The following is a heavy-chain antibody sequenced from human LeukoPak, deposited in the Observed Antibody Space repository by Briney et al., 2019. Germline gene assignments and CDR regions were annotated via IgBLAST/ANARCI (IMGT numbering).Heavy chain of an antibody. J-gene: IGHJ4*02. CDR1: GFTLSSYG. Sequence: GGSLRLSCAASGFTLSSYGMHWVRQAPGKGLEWVSYISSSSSTIYYADSVKGRFTISRDNAKNSLYLQMNSLRAEDTAVYYCARDTRTVVTRDFDYWGQGTLVTVSS. CDR3: ARDTRTVVTRDFDY. CDR2: ISSSSSTI. V-gene: IGHV3-48*01. D-gene: IGHD4-23*01.